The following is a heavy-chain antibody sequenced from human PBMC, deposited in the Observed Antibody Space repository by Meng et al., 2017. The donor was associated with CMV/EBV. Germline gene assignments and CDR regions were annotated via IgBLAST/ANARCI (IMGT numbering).Heavy chain of an antibody. V-gene: IGHV3-48*03. D-gene: IGHD3-3*01. J-gene: IGHJ4*02. CDR2: ISRSGSTI. Sequence: GGSLRLSCAASGFTFSSYEMNWVRQAPGKGLEWVSYISRSGSTIYYADSVKGRFTISRDNAKNSLYLQMNSLRAEDTAVYYCARDAVLRFLEWPHGEYYVDYWGQGTLVTVSS. CDR3: ARDAVLRFLEWPHGEYYVDY. CDR1: GFTFSSYE.